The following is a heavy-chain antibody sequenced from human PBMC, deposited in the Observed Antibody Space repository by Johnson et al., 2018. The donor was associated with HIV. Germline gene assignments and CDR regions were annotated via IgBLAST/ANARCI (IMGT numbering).Heavy chain of an antibody. D-gene: IGHD3-16*01. CDR2: IYGGGTT. Sequence: VQLVESGGGLVQPGGSLRLSCAASGFTVSSNYMNWVRQAPGKGLEWVSLIYGGGTTYYADSVKGRFTISRDNSKNTLYLQMNNLRAEDTAVYFCAKYDRFAFDVWGQGTMVTVSS. CDR1: GFTVSSNY. CDR3: AKYDRFAFDV. J-gene: IGHJ3*01. V-gene: IGHV3-66*01.